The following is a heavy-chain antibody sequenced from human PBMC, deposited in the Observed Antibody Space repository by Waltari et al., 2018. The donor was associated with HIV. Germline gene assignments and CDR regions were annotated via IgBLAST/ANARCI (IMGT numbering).Heavy chain of an antibody. CDR2: IYSGGST. Sequence: EVQLVESGGGLVQPGGSLRLSCAASGFTFSSYWMHWVRQAPGKGLVWVSVIYSGGSTYYADSVKGRFTISRDNSKNTLYLQMNSLRAEDTAVYYCAREADSAYYYYGMDVWGQGTTVTVSS. J-gene: IGHJ6*02. CDR1: GFTFSSYW. V-gene: IGHV3-66*02. D-gene: IGHD1-26*01. CDR3: AREADSAYYYYGMDV.